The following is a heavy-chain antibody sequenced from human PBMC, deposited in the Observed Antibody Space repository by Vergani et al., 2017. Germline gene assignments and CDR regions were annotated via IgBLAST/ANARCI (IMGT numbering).Heavy chain of an antibody. V-gene: IGHV3-NL1*01. Sequence: QVQLVESGGGEVQPGRSLRLSCSAAGFPFSDYGVHWVRQAPGKGLEWVSHIYSGDETYYADSVKGRVTISRDTSKNTLHLQINNLRVEDTAVYYCARGNYYGSGTYVDPWGQGTLVTVSS. CDR1: GFPFSDYG. J-gene: IGHJ5*02. CDR2: IYSGDET. CDR3: ARGNYYGSGTYVDP. D-gene: IGHD3-10*01.